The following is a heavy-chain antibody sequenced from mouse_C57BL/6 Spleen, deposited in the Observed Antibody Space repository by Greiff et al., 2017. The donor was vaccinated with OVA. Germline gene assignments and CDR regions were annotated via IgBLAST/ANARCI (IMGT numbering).Heavy chain of an antibody. CDR1: GFTFSSYG. J-gene: IGHJ2*01. D-gene: IGHD2-4*01. CDR3: ARHYDYGFDY. V-gene: IGHV5-6*01. Sequence: EVKLVESGGDLAKPGGSLKLSCAASGFTFSSYGMSWVRQTPDKRLEWVATISSGGSYTYYPDSVKGRFTISRDNAKNTLYLQMSSLKSEDTAMYYCARHYDYGFDYWGQGTTLTVSS. CDR2: ISSGGSYT.